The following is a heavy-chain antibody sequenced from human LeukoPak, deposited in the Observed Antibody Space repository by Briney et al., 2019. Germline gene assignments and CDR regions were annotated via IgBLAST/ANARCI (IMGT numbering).Heavy chain of an antibody. V-gene: IGHV3-48*04. CDR2: ISSSGSTI. CDR3: AKEPVDFWSGYFDYYYMDV. D-gene: IGHD3-3*01. Sequence: GGSLRLSCAASGFTFSSYSMNWVRQAPGKGLEWVSYISSSGSTIYYADSVKGRFTISRDNAKNSLYLQMNSLRAEDTAVYYCAKEPVDFWSGYFDYYYMDVWGKGTTVTVSS. CDR1: GFTFSSYS. J-gene: IGHJ6*03.